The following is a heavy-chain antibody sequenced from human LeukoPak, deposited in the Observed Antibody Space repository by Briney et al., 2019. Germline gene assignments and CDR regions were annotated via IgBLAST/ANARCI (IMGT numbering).Heavy chain of an antibody. D-gene: IGHD1-20*01. V-gene: IGHV1-46*01. J-gene: IGHJ4*02. CDR2: INPSGGST. CDR3: AREGSLTGTTSDYYFDY. CDR1: GYTFISYY. Sequence: ASVKVSCKASGYTFISYYMHWVRQAPGQGLEGMGIINPSGGSTSYAQKFQGRVTMTRDTSTSTVYMELSSLRSEDTAVYYCAREGSLTGTTSDYYFDYWGQGTLVTVSS.